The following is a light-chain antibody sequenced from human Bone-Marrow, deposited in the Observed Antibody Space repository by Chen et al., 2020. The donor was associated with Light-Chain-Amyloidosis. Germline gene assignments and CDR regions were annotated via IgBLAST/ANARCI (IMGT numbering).Light chain of an antibody. Sequence: SYELTQPPSVSVSPGQTARLTCSGDDLPTKYAYWYQQKPGQAPVLVIQRDTERPSGISERCSGSSSGTTATLTNSGVQAEDEAEYHCQSADSSGTYEVIFGGGTKLTVL. CDR1: DLPTKY. CDR2: RDT. V-gene: IGLV3-25*03. J-gene: IGLJ2*01. CDR3: QSADSSGTYEVI.